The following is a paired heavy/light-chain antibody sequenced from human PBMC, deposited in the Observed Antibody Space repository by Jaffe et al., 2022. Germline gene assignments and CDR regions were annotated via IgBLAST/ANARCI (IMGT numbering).Light chain of an antibody. V-gene: IGKV3-20*01. CDR3: QQYGNSSFT. Sequence: EIVLTQSPGTLSLSPGERATLSCRASQSVSSNYLAWYQQKPGQAPRLLVYGASSRATGIPDRFSGSGSGTDFTLTISRLEPEDFAVYFCQQYGNSSFTFGPGTKVDIK. CDR1: QSVSSNY. CDR2: GAS. J-gene: IGKJ3*01.
Heavy chain of an antibody. Sequence: QVQLQESGPGLVKPSETLSLTCGVSGYSISSGYYWGWIRQPPGKGLEWIGSIYHSGTTSYNASLKSRVTVSVDTSKNQFSLKLSSVTAPDTAVYYCARHPTIAVAERYYFDYWGQGILVTVSS. D-gene: IGHD6-19*01. J-gene: IGHJ4*02. CDR1: GYSISSGYY. CDR2: IYHSGTT. CDR3: ARHPTIAVAERYYFDY. V-gene: IGHV4-38-2*01.